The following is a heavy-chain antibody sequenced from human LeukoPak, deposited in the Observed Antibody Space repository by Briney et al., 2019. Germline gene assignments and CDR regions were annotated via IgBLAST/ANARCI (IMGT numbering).Heavy chain of an antibody. CDR1: GGTFSSYA. CDR2: IIPIFGTA. Sequence: SVKVSCKASGGTFSSYAISWVRQAPGQGLEWMGGIIPIFGTANYAQKFQGRVTITADESTSTAYMELSSLRSEDTAVYYCARALPHRRLMDTTMEQHWFDPWGQGTLVTVSS. V-gene: IGHV1-69*13. D-gene: IGHD5-18*01. J-gene: IGHJ5*02. CDR3: ARALPHRRLMDTTMEQHWFDP.